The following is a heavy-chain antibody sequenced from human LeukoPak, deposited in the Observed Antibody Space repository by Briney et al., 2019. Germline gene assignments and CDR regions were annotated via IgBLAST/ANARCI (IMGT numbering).Heavy chain of an antibody. CDR3: ARDYYDYVWGSYRDY. D-gene: IGHD3-16*02. Sequence: GGSLRLSCAASGFTFSSYWMSWVRQAPGKGLEWVANIKQDGSEKYYVDSVKGRFTISRDNAKNSLYLQMNSLRAEDTAVYYCARDYYDYVWGSYRDYWGQGTLVTVSS. CDR2: IKQDGSEK. J-gene: IGHJ4*02. CDR1: GFTFSSYW. V-gene: IGHV3-7*01.